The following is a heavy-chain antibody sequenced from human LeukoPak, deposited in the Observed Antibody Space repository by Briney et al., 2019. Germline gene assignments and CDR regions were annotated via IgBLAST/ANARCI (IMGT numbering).Heavy chain of an antibody. CDR1: GGTFSSYA. J-gene: IGHJ3*02. V-gene: IGHV1-69*13. CDR2: IIPIFGTA. D-gene: IGHD6-13*01. CDR3: ARKDSRAGNAFDI. Sequence: SVKVSCKASGGTFSSYAISWVRQAPGQGLEWMGGIIPIFGTANYAQKFQGRVTITADESTSTAYMELSSLRSEDTAVYYCARKDSRAGNAFDIWGQGTMVTVSS.